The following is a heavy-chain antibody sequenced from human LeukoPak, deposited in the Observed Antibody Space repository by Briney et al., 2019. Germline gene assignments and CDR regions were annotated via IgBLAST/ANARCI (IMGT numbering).Heavy chain of an antibody. CDR2: IYTSGST. CDR3: ARGSTSCYDVAWCYYYMDV. Sequence: PSETLSLTCTVSGGSISSYYWSWIRQPAGKGLEWIGRIYTSGSTNYTPSLKSRVTMSVDTSKNQFSLKLSSVTAADTAVYYCARGSTSCYDVAWCYYYMDVWGKGTTVTVSS. CDR1: GGSISSYY. D-gene: IGHD2-2*01. V-gene: IGHV4-4*07. J-gene: IGHJ6*03.